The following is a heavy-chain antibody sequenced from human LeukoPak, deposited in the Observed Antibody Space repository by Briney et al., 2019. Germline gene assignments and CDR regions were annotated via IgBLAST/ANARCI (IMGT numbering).Heavy chain of an antibody. D-gene: IGHD2-2*01. CDR3: ARYCSSSRCLYYYHMDV. Sequence: GGSLRLSCAASGFTFSTYSMNWVRQALGKGVEGVSSISSGSSYIYYADSVKGRFTISRDDAKNSLYLQMNSLRAEDTAVYYCARYCSSSRCLYYYHMDVWGKGTTVTVSS. CDR1: GFTFSTYS. V-gene: IGHV3-21*01. CDR2: ISSGSSYI. J-gene: IGHJ6*03.